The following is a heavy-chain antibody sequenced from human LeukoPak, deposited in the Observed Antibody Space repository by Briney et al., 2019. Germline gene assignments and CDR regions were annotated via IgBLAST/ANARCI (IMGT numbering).Heavy chain of an antibody. CDR1: GGSISSADYY. CDR3: ARDALYCSSTSCYRYWYFDL. Sequence: SETLSLTCTVSGGSISSADYYWTWIRQPPGKGLEWIGYISHSGGTYYNSSLLSRVTISADTSKNQFSLKLSSVTAADTAVYYCARDALYCSSTSCYRYWYFDLWGRGTLVTVSS. V-gene: IGHV4-30-2*01. J-gene: IGHJ2*01. D-gene: IGHD2-2*01. CDR2: ISHSGGT.